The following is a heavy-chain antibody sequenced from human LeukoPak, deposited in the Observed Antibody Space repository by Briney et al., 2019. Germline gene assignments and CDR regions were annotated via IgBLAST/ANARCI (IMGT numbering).Heavy chain of an antibody. CDR2: ISRDGAGR. Sequence: GGSLRLSCAASGFTFSTYAMSWVRQAPGKGLEWVSAISRDGAGRYYTDSVKGRFTISRDNAKKTLHLQMSSLRAEDTAVYYCAKLYCGGDCYPSPIDCWGQGTLVTVSS. CDR3: AKLYCGGDCYPSPIDC. V-gene: IGHV3-23*01. J-gene: IGHJ4*02. D-gene: IGHD2-21*02. CDR1: GFTFSTYA.